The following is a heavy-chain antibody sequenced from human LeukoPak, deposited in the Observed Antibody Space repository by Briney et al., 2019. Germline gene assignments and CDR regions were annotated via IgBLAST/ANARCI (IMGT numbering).Heavy chain of an antibody. J-gene: IGHJ4*02. D-gene: IGHD3-9*01. CDR1: GGSISTSSYY. CDR3: ARRMITGSGLSVADDS. Sequence: PSETLSLTCTVSGGSISTSSYYWGWIRQPPGKGLEWIGSIYYSGSTYYNPSLKSRVTISVDTSKNQFSLKLSSVTAADTAVYYCARRMITGSGLSVADDSWGQGTLVTVSS. CDR2: IYYSGST. V-gene: IGHV4-39*01.